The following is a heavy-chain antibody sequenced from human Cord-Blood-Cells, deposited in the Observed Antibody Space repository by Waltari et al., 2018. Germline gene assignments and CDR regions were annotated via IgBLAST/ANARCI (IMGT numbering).Heavy chain of an antibody. CDR3: ARRRSYFDY. Sequence: QVQLQESVPGLVKPSETLSLTCTVSGGSISSSYWSWIRPPPGKGLEWVWYIYYSGSTNYNPSLKSRVTISVDTSKNQFSLKLSSVTAADTAVYYCARRRSYFDYWGQGTLVTVSS. CDR1: GGSISSSY. J-gene: IGHJ4*02. CDR2: IYYSGST. V-gene: IGHV4-59*08.